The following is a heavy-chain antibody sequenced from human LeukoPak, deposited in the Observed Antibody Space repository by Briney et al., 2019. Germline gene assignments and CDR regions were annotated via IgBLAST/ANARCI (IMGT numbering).Heavy chain of an antibody. J-gene: IGHJ4*02. Sequence: PSETLSLTCTVSGGSISSGGYYWSWIRQHPGKGLEWIEYIYYSGSTYYNPSLKSRVTISVDTSKNRFSLKLSSVTAADTAVYYCARGRRGYSYGTFDYWGQGTLVTVSS. CDR2: IYYSGST. CDR1: GGSISSGGYY. V-gene: IGHV4-31*03. D-gene: IGHD5-18*01. CDR3: ARGRRGYSYGTFDY.